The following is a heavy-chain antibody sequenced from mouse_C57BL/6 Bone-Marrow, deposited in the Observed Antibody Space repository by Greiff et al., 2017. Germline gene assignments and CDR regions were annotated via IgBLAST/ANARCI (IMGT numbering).Heavy chain of an antibody. CDR2: IDPSDSYT. V-gene: IGHV1-59*01. Sequence: VQLKQPGAELVRPGTSVKLSCKASGYTFTSYWMHWVKQRPGQGLEWIGVIDPSDSYTNYNQKFKGKATLTVDTSSSTAYMQLSSLTSEDSAVYYCARWPTGTWFAYWGQGTLVTVSA. D-gene: IGHD4-1*02. CDR1: GYTFTSYW. CDR3: ARWPTGTWFAY. J-gene: IGHJ3*01.